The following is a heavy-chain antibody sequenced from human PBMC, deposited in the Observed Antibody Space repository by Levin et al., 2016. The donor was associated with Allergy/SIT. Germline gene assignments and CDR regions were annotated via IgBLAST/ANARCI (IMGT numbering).Heavy chain of an antibody. CDR2: IAPDESDT. CDR1: GFTFSVSW. J-gene: IGHJ3*02. D-gene: IGHD2-15*01. Sequence: GGSLRLSCAASGFTFSVSWFHWVRQTPGEGLVWVSRIAPDESDTRYADSVRGRFTISRDNAKKSLYLQINSLRAEDTAVYYCARDSKDSGWAFDIWGQGTMVTVSS. V-gene: IGHV3-74*01. CDR3: ARDSKDSGWAFDI.